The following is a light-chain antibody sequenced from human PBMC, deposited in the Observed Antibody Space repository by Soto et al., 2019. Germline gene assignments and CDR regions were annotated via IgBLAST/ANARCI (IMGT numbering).Light chain of an antibody. CDR1: QSVGNN. CDR3: QQYYSPPPLT. Sequence: EIVMTQSPATLSVSPGERTTLSCRASQSVGNNLAWYQQKPGQAPRLLIYGAYTRATGIPARFSGSGSGTDFTLTISSLQAEDVAVYYCQQYYSPPPLTFGQGTRLEIK. CDR2: GAY. V-gene: IGKV3-15*01. J-gene: IGKJ5*01.